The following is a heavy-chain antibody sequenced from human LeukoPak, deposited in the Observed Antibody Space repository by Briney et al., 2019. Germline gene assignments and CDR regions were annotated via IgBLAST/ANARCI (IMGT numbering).Heavy chain of an antibody. CDR3: AREGHGPFWFDP. D-gene: IGHD5-24*01. CDR1: GGTFSSYA. Sequence: GASVNVSCKVSGGTFSSYAISWVRQAPGQGLEWMGGIIPIFGTANYAPQFQGRVTITADESTSTAYMELSSLRSEDTAVYYCAREGHGPFWFDPWGQGTLVTVFS. V-gene: IGHV1-69*13. J-gene: IGHJ5*02. CDR2: IIPIFGTA.